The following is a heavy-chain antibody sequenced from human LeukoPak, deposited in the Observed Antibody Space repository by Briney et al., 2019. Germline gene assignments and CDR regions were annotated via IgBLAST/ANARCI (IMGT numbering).Heavy chain of an antibody. CDR1: GYTFTSYG. CDR3: ARGGFRGDCDY. D-gene: IGHD2-21*02. J-gene: IGHJ4*02. V-gene: IGHV1-18*01. CDR2: ISAYNGNT. Sequence: ASVKLSCKASGYTFTSYGISWVRKAPGQGLEWKGLISAYNGNTNYAQKLQGRVTMTTDTSTSTAYSELRSLRTEDTAVYYWARGGFRGDCDYWGQGTLVTVSS.